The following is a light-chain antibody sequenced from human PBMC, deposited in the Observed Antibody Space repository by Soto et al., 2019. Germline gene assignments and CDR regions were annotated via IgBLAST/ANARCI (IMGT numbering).Light chain of an antibody. J-gene: IGLJ1*01. V-gene: IGLV2-11*01. CDR3: SSYTSSTNYV. Sequence: QSVLTQPPSVSGSPGQSVTISCTGTSSDVGAYDYVSWYQQHPGKAPKLMIYDVTKRPSGVPDRFSGSKSGNTASLTISGLQAEDEADYYCSSYTSSTNYVFGTGTKVTVL. CDR1: SSDVGAYDY. CDR2: DVT.